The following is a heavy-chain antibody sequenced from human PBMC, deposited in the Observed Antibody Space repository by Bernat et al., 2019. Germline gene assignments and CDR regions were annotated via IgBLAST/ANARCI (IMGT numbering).Heavy chain of an antibody. J-gene: IGHJ5*02. CDR2: ISYDGSNK. V-gene: IGHV3-30*18. Sequence: QVQLVESGGGVVQPGRSLRLSCAASGFTFSSYGMHWVRQAPGKGLEWVAVISYDGSNKYYADSVKGRFTISRGNSKNTLYLQMNSLRAEDTAVYYCAKDRGTTVVTPWFDPWGQGTLVTVSS. CDR3: AKDRGTTVVTPWFDP. D-gene: IGHD4-23*01. CDR1: GFTFSSYG.